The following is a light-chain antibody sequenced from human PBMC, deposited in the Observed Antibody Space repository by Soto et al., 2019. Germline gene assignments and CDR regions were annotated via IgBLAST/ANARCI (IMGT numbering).Light chain of an antibody. CDR2: EVS. Sequence: QSALTQPASVSGSPGQSITISCTGTSSDIGAYDYVSWYQQHPGKAPKVLIYEVSNRPSGVSNRFSGSKSGNTASLTISGLQAEDESDYYCCSYTDSSTRVFGGGTKVTVL. CDR1: SSDIGAYDY. J-gene: IGLJ2*01. V-gene: IGLV2-14*01. CDR3: CSYTDSSTRV.